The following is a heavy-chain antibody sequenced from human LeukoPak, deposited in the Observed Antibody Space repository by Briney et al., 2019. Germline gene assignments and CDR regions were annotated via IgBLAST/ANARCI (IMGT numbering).Heavy chain of an antibody. CDR2: INPSGGST. D-gene: IGHD3-22*01. CDR3: ARGGYDSSGYSPGIDAFDI. V-gene: IGHV1-46*01. CDR1: GYTFTSYY. J-gene: IGHJ3*02. Sequence: ASVKVSCKASGYTFTSYYMHWVRQAPGQELEWMGIINPSGGSTSYAQKFQGRVTMTRDTSTSTVYMELSSLRSEDTAVYYCARGGYDSSGYSPGIDAFDIWGQGTMVTVSS.